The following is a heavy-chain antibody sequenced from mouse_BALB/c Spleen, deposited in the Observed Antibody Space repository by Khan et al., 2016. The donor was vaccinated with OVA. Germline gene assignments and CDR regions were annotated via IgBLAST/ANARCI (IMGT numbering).Heavy chain of an antibody. J-gene: IGHJ2*03. Sequence: EVQLQESGPGLVKPSQSLSLTCSVTGYSITSGYYWNWIRQFPGNKLEWMGYISYDGSDNCNPSLKNRFSITRDTSKNQFFLKLKSVTTEDTATXYCARVARATYYFDYWGQGTSLTVSS. CDR2: ISYDGSD. V-gene: IGHV3-6*02. D-gene: IGHD3-1*01. CDR3: ARVARATYYFDY. CDR1: GYSITSGYY.